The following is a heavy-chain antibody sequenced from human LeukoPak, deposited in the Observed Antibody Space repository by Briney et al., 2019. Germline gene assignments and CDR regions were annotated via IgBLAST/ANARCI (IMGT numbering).Heavy chain of an antibody. Sequence: GGSRRLSCAASGFTFSSYAMHWVRQAPGKGLEWVAVISYDGSNKFYADSVKGRFTISRDNSKNTLYLQMTSLRAEDTAVYYCAKAGTTVTIYNWFDPWGQGTLVTVSS. CDR3: AKAGTTVTIYNWFDP. CDR1: GFTFSSYA. V-gene: IGHV3-30-3*01. J-gene: IGHJ5*02. CDR2: ISYDGSNK. D-gene: IGHD4-17*01.